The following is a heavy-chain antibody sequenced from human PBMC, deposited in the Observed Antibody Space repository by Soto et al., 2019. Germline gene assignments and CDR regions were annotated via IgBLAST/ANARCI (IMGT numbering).Heavy chain of an antibody. Sequence: QVQVVQSGVEVRRPGSSVKVSCKASGDTFKNCVISWVRQAPGQGLEWMGGIIPLFGTTDFGQRFQGRLTITPDEATTTAYMDLSRLRSEDTAAYSGAADLGFGIVSVVCGQGTTVIVSS. J-gene: IGHJ6*02. CDR2: IIPLFGTT. CDR3: AADLGFGIVSVV. CDR1: GDTFKNCV. D-gene: IGHD3-22*01. V-gene: IGHV1-69*01.